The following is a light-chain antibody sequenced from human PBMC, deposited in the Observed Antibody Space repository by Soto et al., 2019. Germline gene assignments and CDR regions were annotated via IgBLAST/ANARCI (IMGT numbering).Light chain of an antibody. Sequence: QSVLTQPPSVSGAPGQRVTISCTESSSNIGAGYDVHWYQQLPGTAPKLLIYGNTNRPSGVPDRFSGSKSGASASLAITGLQAEDEADYYCQSYDSSLSAWVFGGGTKLTV. CDR1: SSNIGAGYD. V-gene: IGLV1-40*01. CDR2: GNT. J-gene: IGLJ3*02. CDR3: QSYDSSLSAWV.